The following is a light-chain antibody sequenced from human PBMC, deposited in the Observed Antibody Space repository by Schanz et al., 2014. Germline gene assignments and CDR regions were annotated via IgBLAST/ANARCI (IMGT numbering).Light chain of an antibody. V-gene: IGLV2-14*03. CDR1: SSDVGGYNY. Sequence: QSALTQPPSASGSPGQSVTISCTGTSSDVGGYNYVSWYQQHPGKAPKLMIYDVSNRPSGVSNRFSGSKSGNTASLTISGLQADDEAVYYCQSYDSSLSGSWVFGGGTKLTVL. CDR3: QSYDSSLSGSWV. J-gene: IGLJ3*02. CDR2: DVS.